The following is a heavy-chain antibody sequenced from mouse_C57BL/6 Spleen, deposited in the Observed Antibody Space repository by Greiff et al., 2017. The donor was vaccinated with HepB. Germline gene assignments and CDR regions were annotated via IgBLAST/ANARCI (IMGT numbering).Heavy chain of an antibody. CDR1: GYTFTDYY. Sequence: EVQLQQSGPELVKPGASVKISCKASGYTFTDYYMNWVKQSHGKSLEWIGDINPNNGGTSYNQKFKGKATLTVDKSSSTAYMELRSLTSEDSAVYYCANYYGSSQVYYYAMDYWGQGTSVTVSS. CDR3: ANYYGSSQVYYYAMDY. CDR2: INPNNGGT. V-gene: IGHV1-26*01. J-gene: IGHJ4*01. D-gene: IGHD1-1*01.